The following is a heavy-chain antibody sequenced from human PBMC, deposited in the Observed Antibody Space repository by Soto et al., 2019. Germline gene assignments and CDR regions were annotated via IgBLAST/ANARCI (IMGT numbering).Heavy chain of an antibody. V-gene: IGHV1-69*13. CDR3: TSFDSNGYYPQNHY. J-gene: IGHJ4*02. CDR2: IIPILGTA. D-gene: IGHD3-22*01. CDR1: GGSFSIFS. Sequence: ASVKVSFDGSGGSFSIFSITCVRQAPGQRFEWMGGIIPILGTANFTQKFQDRVTFTADESTATAYMTLRSLTSEDTAFYYCTSFDSNGYYPQNHYWGPGTQVTVSS.